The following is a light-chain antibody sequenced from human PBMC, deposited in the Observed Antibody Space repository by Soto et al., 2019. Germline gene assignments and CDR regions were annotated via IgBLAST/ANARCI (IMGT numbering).Light chain of an antibody. J-gene: IGLJ3*02. CDR1: NIGSTN. V-gene: IGLV3-9*01. Sequence: SYELTQPLSVSVALGQTARITCGGNNIGSTNVHWYQQKPGQAPVLVIHRDCNRPSGIPERFSGSNSGNTATLTISRAQAGDEADYYCQVWDSSTARVFGGGTKVTVL. CDR2: RDC. CDR3: QVWDSSTARV.